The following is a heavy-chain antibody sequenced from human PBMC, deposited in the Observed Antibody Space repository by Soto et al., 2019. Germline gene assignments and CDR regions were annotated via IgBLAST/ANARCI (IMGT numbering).Heavy chain of an antibody. Sequence: QVQLQESGPGLVKPSQTLSLTCTVSGGSISSGGYYWSWIRQHPGKGLEWIGYIYYSGSTHYNPSLKTRVTXPVXTXMNQFSLKLSFVTAADTAVYYCARESDGDYYFGFDPWGQETLVTVSS. V-gene: IGHV4-31*03. CDR2: IYYSGST. D-gene: IGHD4-17*01. CDR1: GGSISSGGYY. CDR3: ARESDGDYYFGFDP. J-gene: IGHJ5*02.